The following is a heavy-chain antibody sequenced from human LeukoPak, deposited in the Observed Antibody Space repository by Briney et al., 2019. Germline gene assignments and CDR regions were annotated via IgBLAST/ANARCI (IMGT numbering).Heavy chain of an antibody. CDR1: GGPISSYY. V-gene: IGHV4-59*01. CDR3: ASGITGTTLDY. D-gene: IGHD1-20*01. Sequence: PSETLSLTCTVSGGPISSYYWSWIRQPPGKGLEWIGYIYYSGSTNYNPSLKSRVTISVDTSKNQFSLKLSSVTAADTAVYYCASGITGTTLDYWGQGTLVTVS. CDR2: IYYSGST. J-gene: IGHJ4*02.